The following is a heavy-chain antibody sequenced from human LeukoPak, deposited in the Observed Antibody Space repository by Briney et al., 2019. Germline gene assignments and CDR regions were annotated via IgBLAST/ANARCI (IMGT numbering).Heavy chain of an antibody. D-gene: IGHD2-15*01. J-gene: IGHJ4*02. Sequence: ASVKVSCKGSGYTFTDYYLHWARQAPGQGLEWVGYINPRDGGTSSPQNFRGRVTMTTDASSSTAYMELSRLTSDDTAIYYCAREGNGLLSKDLDYWGQGTLVTVSS. CDR3: AREGNGLLSKDLDY. V-gene: IGHV1-2*02. CDR2: INPRDGGT. CDR1: GYTFTDYY.